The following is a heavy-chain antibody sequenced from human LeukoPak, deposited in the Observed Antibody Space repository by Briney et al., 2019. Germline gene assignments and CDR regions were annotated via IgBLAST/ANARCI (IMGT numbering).Heavy chain of an antibody. Sequence: SETLPLTCTVSGGSISSGGYSWSWIRQPPGKGLEWIGYIYYSGFTYYNPSLKSRVTISVDTSKNQFSLKLSSVTAADTAVYYCAREMTFRGENSFYYMDVWGKGTTVTVSS. D-gene: IGHD3-10*01. CDR1: GGSISSGGYS. V-gene: IGHV4-30-4*07. J-gene: IGHJ6*03. CDR2: IYYSGFT. CDR3: AREMTFRGENSFYYMDV.